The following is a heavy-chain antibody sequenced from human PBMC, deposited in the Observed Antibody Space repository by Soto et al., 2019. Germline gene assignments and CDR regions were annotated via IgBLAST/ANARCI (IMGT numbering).Heavy chain of an antibody. CDR2: IDQVGSAK. CDR1: GFTFSSYL. D-gene: IGHD6-13*01. J-gene: IGHJ4*02. Sequence: WGSLRLSCAASGFTFSSYLMTWVRQAPGKGLEWVANIDQVGSAKYFEDSVKGRFTISRDNAKNSVYLQLNSLRVDDTAVYYCATGTGLDYWGQGTLVTVSS. CDR3: ATGTGLDY. V-gene: IGHV3-7*03.